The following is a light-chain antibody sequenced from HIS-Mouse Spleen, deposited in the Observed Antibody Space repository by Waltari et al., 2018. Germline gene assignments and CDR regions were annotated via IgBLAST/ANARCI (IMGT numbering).Light chain of an antibody. CDR1: SSYVGGYNY. CDR3: SSYTSSSTVV. CDR2: EVS. J-gene: IGLJ2*01. V-gene: IGLV2-14*01. Sequence: QSALTQPASVSGSPGQSIPISCTGTSSYVGGYNYVSWYQQHPGKAPKLMIYEVSNRPSGVSNRFSGSKSGNTASLTISGLQAEDEADYYCSSYTSSSTVVFGGGTKLTVL.